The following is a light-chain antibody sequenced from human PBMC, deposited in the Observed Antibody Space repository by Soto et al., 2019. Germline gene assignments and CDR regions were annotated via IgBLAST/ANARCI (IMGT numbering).Light chain of an antibody. V-gene: IGKV1-39*01. CDR2: AAS. CDR1: QDIGTF. CDR3: QQSYSTPQIT. J-gene: IGKJ3*01. Sequence: DFQMTQSPSSLSASVGDRVTISCRASQDIGTFLNWYQQKPGKPPNLLIYAASNLLSGVSSSFSGSGSGTDFTLTIRSLQPEDFATYYCQQSYSTPQITFGPGTKVDMK.